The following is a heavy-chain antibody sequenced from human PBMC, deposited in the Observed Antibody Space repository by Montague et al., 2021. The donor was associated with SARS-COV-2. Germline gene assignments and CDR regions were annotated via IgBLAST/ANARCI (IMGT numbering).Heavy chain of an antibody. V-gene: IGHV3-7*01. D-gene: IGHD3-10*01. J-gene: IGHJ6*02. CDR1: GFTFNTYW. CDR3: ARRKRSAGAMDV. CDR2: INQDGSEE. Sequence: SLRLSCAASGFTFNTYWMNWVRQVPGKGLEWVANINQDGSEEYYVGSVKGRFTISRDNAKNSLDLQMNSLRVDDTAVYYCARRKRSAGAMDVWGQGTPVTVFS.